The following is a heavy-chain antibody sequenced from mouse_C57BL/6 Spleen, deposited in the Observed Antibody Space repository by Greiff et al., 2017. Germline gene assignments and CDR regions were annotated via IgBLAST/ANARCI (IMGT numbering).Heavy chain of an antibody. J-gene: IGHJ4*01. Sequence: QVQLQQPGAELVKPGASVKMSCKASGYTFTSYGINWVKQRPGQGLEWIGDIYPGNGSTNYNEKFKSKATLTVDTSSSTAYMQLRSLTSEDSAVYYCARERRDDMEYRGQGTSVTAAS. CDR2: IYPGNGST. CDR3: ARERRDDMEY. CDR1: GYTFTSYG. V-gene: IGHV1-55*01.